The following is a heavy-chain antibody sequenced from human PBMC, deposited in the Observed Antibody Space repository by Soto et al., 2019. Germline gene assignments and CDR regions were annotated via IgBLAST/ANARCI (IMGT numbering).Heavy chain of an antibody. Sequence: EVQLVESGGGLVQPGGSLRLSCAASGFTFSSSWMTWVRQAPGKGLQWVANIKEDGTEKFYVDSLKGRFTISRDNAKNSLLLQMNSLRAEDTAVYYCARGGGSYGYGYFDFWGQGTLVTVSS. V-gene: IGHV3-7*05. CDR3: ARGGGSYGYGYFDF. J-gene: IGHJ4*02. CDR2: IKEDGTEK. D-gene: IGHD5-18*01. CDR1: GFTFSSSW.